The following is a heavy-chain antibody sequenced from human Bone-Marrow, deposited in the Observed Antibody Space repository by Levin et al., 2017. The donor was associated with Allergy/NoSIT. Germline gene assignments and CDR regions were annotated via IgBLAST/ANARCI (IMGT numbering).Heavy chain of an antibody. V-gene: IGHV3-48*01. J-gene: IGHJ4*02. Sequence: SCTVSGLTFRTYNMNWVRQAPGKGLEWVSFISATTGHIYYADSVKGRFTVSRDNAQNSLYLQMDRLRAEDTAVYYCVRAYSGNSYGYFYWGQGTLVTVSS. CDR3: VRAYSGNSYGYFY. D-gene: IGHD5-18*01. CDR1: GLTFRTYN. CDR2: ISATTGHI.